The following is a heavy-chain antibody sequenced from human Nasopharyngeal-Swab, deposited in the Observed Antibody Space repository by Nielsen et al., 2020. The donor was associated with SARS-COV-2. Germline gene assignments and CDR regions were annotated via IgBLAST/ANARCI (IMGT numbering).Heavy chain of an antibody. CDR1: GFTFDDYA. J-gene: IGHJ4*02. CDR2: ISWNSGST. D-gene: IGHD3-3*01. Sequence: SLKTSCAASGFTFDDYAMHWVRQAPGKGLEWVSGISWNSGSTGYADSVKGRFTISRDNAKNSLYLQMNSLRAEDTALYYCAKGVKYDFWSGTWGDWGQGTLVTVSS. CDR3: AKGVKYDFWSGTWGD. V-gene: IGHV3-9*01.